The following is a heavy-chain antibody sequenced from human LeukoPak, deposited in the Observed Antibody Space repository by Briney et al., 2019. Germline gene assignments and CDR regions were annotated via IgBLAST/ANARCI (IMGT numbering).Heavy chain of an antibody. Sequence: SQTLSLTCAISGDSVSSNSAAWNWIRQSPSRGLEWLGRTYYRSKWYNEYAVPVKSRITINPGTSKNQFSLHLNSMTPEDTAVYYCGRTSEGYFDLWCRRTLVTVSS. V-gene: IGHV6-1*01. CDR2: TYYRSKWYN. CDR3: GRTSEGYFDL. J-gene: IGHJ2*01. CDR1: GDSVSSNSAA.